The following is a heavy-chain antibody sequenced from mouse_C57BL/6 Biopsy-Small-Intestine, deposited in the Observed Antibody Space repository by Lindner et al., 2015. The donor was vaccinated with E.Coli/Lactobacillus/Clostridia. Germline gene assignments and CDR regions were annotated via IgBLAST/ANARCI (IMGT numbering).Heavy chain of an antibody. CDR3: ARKPYSNDAMDY. CDR2: IYPGDGDT. CDR1: GYAFSSYW. Sequence: VQLQESGAELVKPGASVKISCKASGYAFSSYWMNWVKQRPGKGLEWIGQIYPGDGDTNYNGKFKGKATLTADKSSSTAYMQLSSLTSEDSAVYFCARKPYSNDAMDYWGQGTSVTVSS. D-gene: IGHD2-5*01. V-gene: IGHV1-80*01. J-gene: IGHJ4*01.